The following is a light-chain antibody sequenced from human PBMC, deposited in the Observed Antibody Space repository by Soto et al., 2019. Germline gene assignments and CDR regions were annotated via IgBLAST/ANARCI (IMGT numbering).Light chain of an antibody. CDR2: KAS. V-gene: IGKV1-5*03. J-gene: IGKJ1*01. CDR3: QHYNSYPWT. CDR1: QTISSW. Sequence: DIQMTQSPSTLSGSVGDRVTITCRASQTISSWLAWYQQKPGKAPKLLIYKASTLKSGVPSRFSGSGSGTDFTLTISNLQADDFAAYYCQHYNSYPWTFGQGTKGDIK.